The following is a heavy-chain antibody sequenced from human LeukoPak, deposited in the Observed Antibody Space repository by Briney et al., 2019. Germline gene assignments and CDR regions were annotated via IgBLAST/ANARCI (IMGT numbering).Heavy chain of an antibody. CDR2: IKQDGSEK. V-gene: IGHV3-7*01. D-gene: IGHD4-11*01. Sequence: PGGSPTLSCAASGFTFSSYWMNWVRQAPGKGLEWVANIKQDGSEKYYVDSVKGRFTISRDNAKNSLYLQMNSLRAEDTAVYYCAKEGAYPIVTYDSWGQGALVTVSS. CDR3: AKEGAYPIVTYDS. J-gene: IGHJ5*01. CDR1: GFTFSSYW.